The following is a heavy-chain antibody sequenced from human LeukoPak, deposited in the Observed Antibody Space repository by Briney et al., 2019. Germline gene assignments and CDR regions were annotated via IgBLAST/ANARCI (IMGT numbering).Heavy chain of an antibody. CDR1: GGSISSYY. CDR2: IYTSGST. D-gene: IGHD4-17*01. Sequence: SETLSLTCTVSGGSISSYYWSWIRQPAGKGLEWVGRIYTSGSTIYNPSLKSRVTMSVDTSKNQFSLKLSSVTAADTAVYYSARGRFYGDYRGYFDYWGQGTLVTVSS. CDR3: ARGRFYGDYRGYFDY. V-gene: IGHV4-4*07. J-gene: IGHJ4*02.